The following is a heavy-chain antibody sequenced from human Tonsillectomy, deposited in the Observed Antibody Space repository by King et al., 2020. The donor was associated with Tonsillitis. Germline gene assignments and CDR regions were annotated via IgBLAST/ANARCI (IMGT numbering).Heavy chain of an antibody. CDR1: GFIFSSYW. V-gene: IGHV3-7*03. Sequence: VQLVESGGSLVQPGGSLRLSCAASGFIFSSYWMSWARQAPGKGLEWVANINQDGREKYYVDSVKGRFTISRDNAKNSLYLQMKSLRAEDTAIYYCARKGDAFDVWGRGTMVTVSS. CDR3: ARKGDAFDV. J-gene: IGHJ3*01. CDR2: INQDGREK.